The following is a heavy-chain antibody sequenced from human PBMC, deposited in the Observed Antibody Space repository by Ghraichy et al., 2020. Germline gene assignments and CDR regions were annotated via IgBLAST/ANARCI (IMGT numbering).Heavy chain of an antibody. V-gene: IGHV4-59*01. Sequence: SETLSLTCTVSGGSINHDYWSWIRQPPGKGLEWIGYIYYNGSTNYNPSLESRVTISVDRSRNLFSLKLTSVTAADAAFYYCARAGGHCGSTSCEFDSWGRGTLVTVSS. CDR1: GGSINHDY. D-gene: IGHD2-2*01. CDR3: ARAGGHCGSTSCEFDS. J-gene: IGHJ4*02. CDR2: IYYNGST.